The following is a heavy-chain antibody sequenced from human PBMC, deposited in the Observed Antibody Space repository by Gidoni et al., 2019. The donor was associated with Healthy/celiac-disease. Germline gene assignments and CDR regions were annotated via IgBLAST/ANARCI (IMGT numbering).Heavy chain of an antibody. CDR2: IYYSGST. CDR3: ARGPYSSGPPFDY. D-gene: IGHD6-19*01. CDR1: GGSISSYY. J-gene: IGHJ4*02. Sequence: QVQLQESGPVLVKPSETLSLTCTVSGGSISSYYWSWIRQPPGKGLEWIGYIYYSGSTNYNPSLKSRVTISVDTSKNQFSLKLSSVTAADTAVYYCARGPYSSGPPFDYWGQGTLVTVSS. V-gene: IGHV4-59*01.